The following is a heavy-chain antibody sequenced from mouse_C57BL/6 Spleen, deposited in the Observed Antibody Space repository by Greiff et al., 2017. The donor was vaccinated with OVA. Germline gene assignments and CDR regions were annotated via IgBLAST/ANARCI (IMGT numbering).Heavy chain of an antibody. CDR2: INPYNGGT. CDR1: GYTFTDYY. CDR3: ARGMITDAY. J-gene: IGHJ3*01. D-gene: IGHD2-4*01. Sequence: EVQLQESGPVLVKPGASVKMSCKASGYTFTDYYMNWVKQSHGKSLEWIGVINPYNGGTSYNQKFKGKATLTVDKSSSTAYMELNSLTSEDSAVYYCARGMITDAYWGQGTLVTVSA. V-gene: IGHV1-19*01.